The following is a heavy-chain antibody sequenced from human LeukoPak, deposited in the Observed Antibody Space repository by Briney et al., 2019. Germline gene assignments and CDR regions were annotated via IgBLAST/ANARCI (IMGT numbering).Heavy chain of an antibody. D-gene: IGHD4/OR15-4a*01. CDR2: IKSKGDGETT. Sequence: GGSLRLSCAASGFTFSSYSMNWVRQAPGKGLEWVGRIKSKGDGETTDYAAPVQGRFTISRDDSNNMVYLQMNSLKFEDTAVYYCAIDEPNYAPYDFDYWGQGTLVTVSS. V-gene: IGHV3-15*01. J-gene: IGHJ4*02. CDR1: GFTFSSYS. CDR3: AIDEPNYAPYDFDY.